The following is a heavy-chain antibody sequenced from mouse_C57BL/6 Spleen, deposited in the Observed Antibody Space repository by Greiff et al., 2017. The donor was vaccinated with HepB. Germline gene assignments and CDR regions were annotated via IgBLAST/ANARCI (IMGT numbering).Heavy chain of an antibody. D-gene: IGHD4-1*01. CDR2: IHPNSGST. J-gene: IGHJ1*03. Sequence: QVQLKQPGAELVKPGASVKLSCKASGYTFTSYWMHWVKQRPGQGLEWIGMIHPNSGSTNYNEKFKSKATLTVDKSSSTAYMQLSSLTSEDSAVYYCARRSYWDGYWYFDVWGTGTTVTVSS. V-gene: IGHV1-64*01. CDR3: ARRSYWDGYWYFDV. CDR1: GYTFTSYW.